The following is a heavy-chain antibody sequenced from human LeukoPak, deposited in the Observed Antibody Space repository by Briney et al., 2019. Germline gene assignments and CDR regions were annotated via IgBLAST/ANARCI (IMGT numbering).Heavy chain of an antibody. CDR2: IDTSGGT. CDR3: ARGLPAAGLPFDA. Sequence: SETLSLTCNVSGGSISSYYWSWIRQPAGKGLEWIGRIDTSGGTNYNPFLKSRVTMSVDTSKNQFSLKLSSVTAADTAVYYCARGLPAAGLPFDAWGQGMSVTVSS. V-gene: IGHV4-4*07. J-gene: IGHJ4*02. CDR1: GGSISSYY. D-gene: IGHD6-13*01.